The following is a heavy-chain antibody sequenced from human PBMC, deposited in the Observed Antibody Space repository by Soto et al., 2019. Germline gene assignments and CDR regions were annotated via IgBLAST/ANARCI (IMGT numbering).Heavy chain of an antibody. CDR2: INHSGST. CDR1: GSSINSSGYY. V-gene: IGHV4-39*07. CDR3: ARGRRYCSGGSCHRPHYFDY. Sequence: SETLSLTCTVSGSSINSSGYYWGWIRQPPGKGLEWIGEINHSGSTNYNPSLKSRVTISVDTSKNQFSLKLSSVTAADTAVYYCARGRRYCSGGSCHRPHYFDYWGQGTLVTVSS. D-gene: IGHD2-15*01. J-gene: IGHJ4*02.